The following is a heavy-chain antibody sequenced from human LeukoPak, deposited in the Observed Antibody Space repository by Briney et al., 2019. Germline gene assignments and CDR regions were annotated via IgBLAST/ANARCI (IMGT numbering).Heavy chain of an antibody. CDR3: AKPMFSSGWYVTRSDAFDI. CDR1: GFTFSSYS. Sequence: GGSLRLSCAASGFTFSSYSLNWVRQPPGKGLEWVSSISSSSSYIYHADSVKGRFTISRDNAKYSLYLQMNSLRGEDTAAYYCAKPMFSSGWYVTRSDAFDIWGQGTVVTVSS. V-gene: IGHV3-21*01. CDR2: ISSSSSYI. D-gene: IGHD6-19*01. J-gene: IGHJ3*02.